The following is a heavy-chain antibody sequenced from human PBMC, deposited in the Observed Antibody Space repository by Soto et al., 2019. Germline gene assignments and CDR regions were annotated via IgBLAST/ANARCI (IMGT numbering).Heavy chain of an antibody. CDR2: ISAYNGNT. J-gene: IGHJ3*02. Sequence: EASVKVSCKASGYTFTSYGISWVRQAPGQGLEWMGWISAYNGNTNYAQKLQGRVTMTTDTSTSTAYMELRSLRSDDTAVYYCARVRGREYSGYDAFDIWGQGTMVTVSS. CDR3: ARVRGREYSGYDAFDI. V-gene: IGHV1-18*01. D-gene: IGHD5-12*01. CDR1: GYTFTSYG.